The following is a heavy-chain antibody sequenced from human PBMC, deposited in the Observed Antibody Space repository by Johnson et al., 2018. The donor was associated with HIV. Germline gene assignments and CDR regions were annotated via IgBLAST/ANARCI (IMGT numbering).Heavy chain of an antibody. Sequence: QVQLVESGGGLVKPGGSLRLSCAASGFTFSDYYMSWIRQAPGKGLEWVSYISSSGSTIYYADSVKGRFTISRDNAKNSLSLLMNSLRPEDTAVYYCARDSTPWGGDYVGYAFDIWGQGTMVTVSS. D-gene: IGHD4-17*01. J-gene: IGHJ3*02. CDR3: ARDSTPWGGDYVGYAFDI. V-gene: IGHV3-11*04. CDR2: ISSSGSTI. CDR1: GFTFSDYY.